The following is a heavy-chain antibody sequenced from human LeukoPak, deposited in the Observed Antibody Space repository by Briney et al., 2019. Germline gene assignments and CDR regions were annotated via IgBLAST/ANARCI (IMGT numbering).Heavy chain of an antibody. CDR2: IKIDGTEK. V-gene: IGHV3-7*01. J-gene: IGHJ4*02. CDR3: ARRVVGGTDYFDY. Sequence: GGSLRLSCAASGFAFGTYWMTWVRQAPGKGLEWVANIKIDGTEKRYADSVKGRFTISRDNAKNSRYLQMSSLRAEDTAVYYCARRVVGGTDYFDYRGQGTLVTVSS. D-gene: IGHD1-26*01. CDR1: GFAFGTYW.